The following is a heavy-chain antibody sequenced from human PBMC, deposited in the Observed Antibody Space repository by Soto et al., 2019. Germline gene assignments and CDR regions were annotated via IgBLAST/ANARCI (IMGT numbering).Heavy chain of an antibody. Sequence: QVQLVQSGAEVKKPGASVKVSCKASGYTFTGYYMHWVRQAPGQGLEWMGWINPNSGGTNYAQKLQGRVTMTRDTSISTAYMELSRLRSDDTAVYYCAKSIRGYSGYSGMDVWGQGTTVTVSS. D-gene: IGHD5-12*01. CDR1: GYTFTGYY. CDR3: AKSIRGYSGYSGMDV. V-gene: IGHV1-2*02. CDR2: INPNSGGT. J-gene: IGHJ6*02.